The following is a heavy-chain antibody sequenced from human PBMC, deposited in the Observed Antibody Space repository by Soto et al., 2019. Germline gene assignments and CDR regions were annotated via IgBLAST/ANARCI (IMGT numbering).Heavy chain of an antibody. CDR2: IYHSGST. CDR3: ARVVQGIDY. V-gene: IGHV4-4*02. CDR1: GGSISMNW. J-gene: IGHJ4*02. Sequence: QVQLQESGPGLVKPSGTLSLTCAVSGGSISMNWWSWVRQPPGKGLEWIGEIYHSGSTNYNPSLKRRVTISVDKSKNQFSLKLRSVTAADTAVYYCARVVQGIDYWGQGTLVTVSS. D-gene: IGHD3-10*01.